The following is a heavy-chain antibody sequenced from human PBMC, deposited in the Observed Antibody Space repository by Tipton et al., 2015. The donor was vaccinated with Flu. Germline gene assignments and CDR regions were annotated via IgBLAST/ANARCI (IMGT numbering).Heavy chain of an antibody. CDR2: IYTSGSP. Sequence: TLSLTCTVSGGAISTGTYYWTWIRQPAGKGLEWIGRIYTSGSPTYNPSPKSRVTISVDTSKNQFSLKLTSVTAADTAVYYCAREGTGKNYGFIKRFDSWGQGSLVTVSS. D-gene: IGHD3-10*01. CDR1: GGAISTGTYY. V-gene: IGHV4-61*02. CDR3: AREGTGKNYGFIKRFDS. J-gene: IGHJ5*01.